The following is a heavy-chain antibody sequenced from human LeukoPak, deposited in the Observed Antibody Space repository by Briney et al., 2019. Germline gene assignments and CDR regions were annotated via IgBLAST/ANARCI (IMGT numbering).Heavy chain of an antibody. CDR3: ARLPSDLGYFDY. CDR1: GGSVSSYY. V-gene: IGHV4-59*08. J-gene: IGHJ4*02. D-gene: IGHD3-3*01. CDR2: IYYSGST. Sequence: SETLSLTCTVSGGSVSSYYWSWIRQSPGKGLEWIGYIYYSGSTKYNPSLKSRVIISVDTSKKQFSLKLSSVTAADTAVYYCARLPSDLGYFDYWGQGTLVTVSS.